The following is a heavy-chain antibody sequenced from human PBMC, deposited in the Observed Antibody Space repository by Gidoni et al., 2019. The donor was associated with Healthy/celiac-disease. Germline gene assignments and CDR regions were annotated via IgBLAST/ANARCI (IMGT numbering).Heavy chain of an antibody. V-gene: IGHV4-31*03. CDR1: GGSIRSGGYY. D-gene: IGHD5-18*01. CDR2: IYYSGST. CDR3: ARTDTAMVGRFDY. J-gene: IGHJ4*02. Sequence: QVQLQESGPGLVKPSQTLSLPCTVSGGSIRSGGYYWSWIRQHPGKGLEWIGYIYYSGSTYYNPSLKSRVTISVDTSKNQFSLKLSSVTAADTAVYYCARTDTAMVGRFDYWGQGTLVTVSS.